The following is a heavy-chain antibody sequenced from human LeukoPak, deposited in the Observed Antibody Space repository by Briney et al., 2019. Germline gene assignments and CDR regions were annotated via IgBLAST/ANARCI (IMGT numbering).Heavy chain of an antibody. CDR3: ARVAEYSTAGMRY. CDR1: GFTFSSYW. J-gene: IGHJ4*02. V-gene: IGHV3-74*01. CDR2: ISSDGSTT. Sequence: PGGSLRLSCAASGFTFSSYWMHWVRQVPGKGLVWVSRISSDGSTTTYADSVKGRFTSSRDNAKNTLYLQMNSLRAEDTALYYCARVAEYSTAGMRYWGQGTLVTVSS. D-gene: IGHD6-6*01.